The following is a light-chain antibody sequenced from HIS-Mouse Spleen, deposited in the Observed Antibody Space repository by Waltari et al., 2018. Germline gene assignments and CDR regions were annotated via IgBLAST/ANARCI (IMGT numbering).Light chain of an antibody. CDR3: QVWDSSSDHVV. Sequence: SYVLTQPPSVSVAPGKTARITWGGNNIGSKSVHWYQQKPGQAPVLVVYDDRDRPAGVPVRFPGSNSGNTATLTISRVEAGDEADYYCQVWDSSSDHVVFGGGTKLTVL. CDR1: NIGSKS. CDR2: DDR. V-gene: IGLV3-21*03. J-gene: IGLJ2*01.